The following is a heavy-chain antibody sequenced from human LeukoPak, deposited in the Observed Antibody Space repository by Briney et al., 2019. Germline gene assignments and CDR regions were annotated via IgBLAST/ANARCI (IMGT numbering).Heavy chain of an antibody. Sequence: SETLSLTCTVSGGSISSYYWSWIRQPPGKGLEWIGYIYYSGSTNYNPPLKSRVTISVDTSKNQFSLKLSSVTAADTAVYYCARDVGPNGLLLWGQGTLVTVSS. CDR2: IYYSGST. D-gene: IGHD2-15*01. V-gene: IGHV4-59*01. J-gene: IGHJ4*02. CDR1: GGSISSYY. CDR3: ARDVGPNGLLL.